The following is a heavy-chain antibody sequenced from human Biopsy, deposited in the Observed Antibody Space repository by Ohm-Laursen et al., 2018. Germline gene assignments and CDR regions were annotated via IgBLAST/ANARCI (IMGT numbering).Heavy chain of an antibody. V-gene: IGHV3-9*01. Sequence: SCPASDFTFDDYAMSWVRQRPGKGLEWVSGITWNSGHIAYADSVKGRFTISRDNAKNVLWLQMNSLRVDDTAMYYCVKDIRRYFYGMDVWGQGTTVTVS. D-gene: IGHD3-10*01. CDR1: DFTFDDYA. J-gene: IGHJ6*02. CDR2: ITWNSGHI. CDR3: VKDIRRYFYGMDV.